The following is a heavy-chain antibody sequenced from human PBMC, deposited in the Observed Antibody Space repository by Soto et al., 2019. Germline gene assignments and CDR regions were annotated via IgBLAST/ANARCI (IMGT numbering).Heavy chain of an antibody. CDR2: INPSGGST. V-gene: IGHV1-46*01. CDR3: ARGKPIATDFWSGYYPYYFDY. Sequence: ASMLVPCTKSGCTFTSYYKPWVRQAPGQGREWMGIINPSGGSTSYAQKFQGRVTMTRDTSTSTVYMELSTLRSEDTAVYYCARGKPIATDFWSGYYPYYFDYSG. CDR1: GCTFTSYY. J-gene: IGHJ4*01. D-gene: IGHD3-3*01.